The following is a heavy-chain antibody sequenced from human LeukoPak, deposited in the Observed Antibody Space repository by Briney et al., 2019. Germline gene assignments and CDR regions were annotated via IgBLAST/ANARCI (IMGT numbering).Heavy chain of an antibody. J-gene: IGHJ4*02. CDR3: ARAGGYGLIDY. D-gene: IGHD5-18*01. Sequence: PSETLSLTCTVSSASIRSSNYYWVWIRQPPGKGLEWIGSIYHSGTTYSGSTYYNPSLKSRVTISLDTSKNQFSLKVGSMTAADTAVYYCARAGGYGLIDYWGQGTMVTVSS. CDR2: IYHSGTTYSGST. V-gene: IGHV4-39*07. CDR1: SASIRSSNYY.